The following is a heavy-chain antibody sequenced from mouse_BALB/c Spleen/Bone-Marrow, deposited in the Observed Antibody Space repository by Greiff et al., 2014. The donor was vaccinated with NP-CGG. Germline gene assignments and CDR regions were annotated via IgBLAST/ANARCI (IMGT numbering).Heavy chain of an antibody. Sequence: DVKLVESGAELVKPGASVKLSCTASGFNIKDTYMHWVKQRPEQGLEWIGRIDPANGNTKYDPKFQGKATITADTSSNTAYLQLSSLTSEDTAVYYCAPYYYGSSQFAYWGQGTLVTVPA. CDR2: IDPANGNT. D-gene: IGHD1-1*01. CDR3: APYYYGSSQFAY. CDR1: GFNIKDTY. J-gene: IGHJ3*01. V-gene: IGHV14-3*02.